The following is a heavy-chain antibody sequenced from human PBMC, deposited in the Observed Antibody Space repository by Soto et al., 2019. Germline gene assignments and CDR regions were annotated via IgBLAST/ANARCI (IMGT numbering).Heavy chain of an antibody. Sequence: SVKVSCKASGGTFSSYAISWVRQAPGQGLEWMGGIIPIFGTANYAQKFQGRVTINADESTSTAYMELSSLRSEETAVYYCASCYYDSSGYYRELYFDYWGQGTPVTVSS. J-gene: IGHJ4*02. CDR2: IIPIFGTA. CDR3: ASCYYDSSGYYRELYFDY. D-gene: IGHD3-22*01. CDR1: GGTFSSYA. V-gene: IGHV1-69*13.